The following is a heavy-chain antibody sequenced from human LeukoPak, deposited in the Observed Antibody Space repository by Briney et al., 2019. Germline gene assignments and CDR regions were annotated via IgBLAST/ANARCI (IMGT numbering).Heavy chain of an antibody. Sequence: GGSLRLSCAASGFTFSSYSMNWVRQAPGKGLEWVSSISSSSSYIYYADSVKGRFTISRDNAKNSLYLQMNSLRAEDTAVYYCARVTDSSGYLEDAFDIWGQGTMVTVSS. J-gene: IGHJ3*02. CDR1: GFTFSSYS. V-gene: IGHV3-21*01. D-gene: IGHD3-22*01. CDR3: ARVTDSSGYLEDAFDI. CDR2: ISSSSSYI.